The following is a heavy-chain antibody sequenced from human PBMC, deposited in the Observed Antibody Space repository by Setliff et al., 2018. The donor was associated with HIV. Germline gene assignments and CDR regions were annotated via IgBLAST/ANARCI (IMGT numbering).Heavy chain of an antibody. Sequence: GAAVQVSCKASGGTFKKLAISWVRQAPGQGLEWMGGVIPSFATANYAQKFQGRITITADELTSTVYMALNSLKSEDSAVYYCANPHDGGAFDVWGQGTAVTVSS. CDR3: ANPHDGGAFDV. CDR2: VIPSFATA. D-gene: IGHD1-1*01. V-gene: IGHV1-69*13. CDR1: GGTFKKLA. J-gene: IGHJ3*01.